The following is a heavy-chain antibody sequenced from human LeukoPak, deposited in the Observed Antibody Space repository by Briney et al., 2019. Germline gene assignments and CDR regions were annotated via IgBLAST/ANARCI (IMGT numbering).Heavy chain of an antibody. CDR1: GFTFSSYS. Sequence: GGSLRLSCAASGFTFSSYSMNWVRQAPGKGLEWVSSISSSSSYIYYADSVKGRFTISRDNAKNSLYLQMNSLRAEDTAVYYCARDMLDIVVVPAAMEGPKGAFDIWGQGTMVTVSS. CDR2: ISSSSSYI. V-gene: IGHV3-21*01. D-gene: IGHD2-2*03. CDR3: ARDMLDIVVVPAAMEGPKGAFDI. J-gene: IGHJ3*02.